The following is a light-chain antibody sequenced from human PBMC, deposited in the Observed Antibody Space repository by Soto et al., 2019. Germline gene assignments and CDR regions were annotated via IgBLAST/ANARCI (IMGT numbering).Light chain of an antibody. CDR3: QSYDSSLSGYV. CDR2: GNS. V-gene: IGLV1-40*01. Sequence: QSVLTQPPSVSGAPGQRVTISCTGSSSNIGANYDVHWYQHLPGTAPKLLIYGNSNRPSGVPDRFSGSKSGTLASLAITGLQAEDEADYYCQSYDSSLSGYVVGTGTKVTVL. CDR1: SSNIGANYD. J-gene: IGLJ1*01.